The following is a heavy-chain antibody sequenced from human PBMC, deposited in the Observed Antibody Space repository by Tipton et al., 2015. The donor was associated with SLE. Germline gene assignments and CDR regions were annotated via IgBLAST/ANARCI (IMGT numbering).Heavy chain of an antibody. CDR1: GFTFSSHG. V-gene: IGHV3-33*01. J-gene: IGHJ4*02. Sequence: PLRLSCVASGFTFSSHGMHWVRQAPGKGLEWVAVIWYDGSNKIYADSVKGRFTISRDNSENTVILQMGSLGPEDMGVYYCARIATVNCYDYWGQGTLVIVSS. CDR3: ARIATVNCYDY. CDR2: IWYDGSNK. D-gene: IGHD2-21*02.